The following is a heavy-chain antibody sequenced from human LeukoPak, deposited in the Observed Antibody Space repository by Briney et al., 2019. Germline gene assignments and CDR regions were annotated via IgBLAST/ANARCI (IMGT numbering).Heavy chain of an antibody. CDR3: ARAAAGTTYHY. CDR1: GFTVSSNY. Sequence: PGGSLRLSCAASGFTVSSNYMSWVRQAPGKGLEWVSVIYSGGSTYYADSVKGRFTISRDNSKNTLYLQMNSLRAEDTAVYYCARAAAGTTYHYWGQGTLVTVSS. D-gene: IGHD4-17*01. V-gene: IGHV3-53*01. J-gene: IGHJ4*02. CDR2: IYSGGST.